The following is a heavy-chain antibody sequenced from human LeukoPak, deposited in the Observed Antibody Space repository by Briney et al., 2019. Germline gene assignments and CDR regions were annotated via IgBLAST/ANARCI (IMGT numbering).Heavy chain of an antibody. CDR2: IYSGGTT. CDR1: GFTVSSNY. Sequence: PGGSLRLSCAASGFTVSSNYMSWVRQAPGKGLEWVSFIYSGGTTYYADPVKGRFTISRDNSKNTLYLQMNSLRAEDTAVYYCARERGGVVGGSLDAFDIWGQGTMVTVSS. CDR3: ARERGGVVGGSLDAFDI. D-gene: IGHD1-26*01. J-gene: IGHJ3*02. V-gene: IGHV3-53*01.